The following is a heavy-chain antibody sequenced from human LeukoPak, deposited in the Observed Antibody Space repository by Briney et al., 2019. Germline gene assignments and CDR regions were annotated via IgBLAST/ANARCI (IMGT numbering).Heavy chain of an antibody. D-gene: IGHD3-9*01. CDR2: ISWDGGST. CDR3: LKRSTAYDILTGYYTDSGYFDY. Sequence: WIRQPPGKGLEWVSLISWDGGSTYYADSVKGRFTISRDNSKNSLYLQMNSLRTEDTALYFCLKRSTAYDILTGYYTDSGYFDYWGQGTLVTVSS. J-gene: IGHJ4*02. V-gene: IGHV3-43*01.